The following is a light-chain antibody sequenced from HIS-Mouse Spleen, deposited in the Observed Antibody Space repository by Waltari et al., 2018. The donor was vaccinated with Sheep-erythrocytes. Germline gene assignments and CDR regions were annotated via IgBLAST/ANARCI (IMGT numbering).Light chain of an antibody. J-gene: IGLJ1*01. CDR1: RSDVGGYTY. CDR2: DVS. Sequence: QSALTQPRSVSGSPGQSVTISCTGTRSDVGGYTYVSWYQQYPGKAPKLMIYDVSKRPSGVPDRFSGSKSGNTASLTISGLQAEDEADYYCCSYAGSYNHVFATGTKVTVL. CDR3: CSYAGSYNHV. V-gene: IGLV2-11*01.